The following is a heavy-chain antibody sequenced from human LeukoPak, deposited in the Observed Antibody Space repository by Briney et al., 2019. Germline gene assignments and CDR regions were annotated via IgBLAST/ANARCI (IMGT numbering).Heavy chain of an antibody. CDR3: ARGEQWLVRGFDY. Sequence: SETLSLTCTVSGGSIGTYYWTWIRQPPGKVLEWIGYYHYTGTTNYNPSVKSRVTISVDTSKNQFSLKLNSVTAADTAIYYCARGEQWLVRGFDYWGQGTLVTVSS. CDR2: YHYTGTT. CDR1: GGSIGTYY. V-gene: IGHV4-59*01. J-gene: IGHJ4*02. D-gene: IGHD6-19*01.